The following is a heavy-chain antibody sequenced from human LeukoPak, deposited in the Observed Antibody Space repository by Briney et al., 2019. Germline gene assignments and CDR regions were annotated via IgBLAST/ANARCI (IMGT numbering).Heavy chain of an antibody. V-gene: IGHV3-74*01. CDR2: INSDGSTT. CDR3: AKGLLSGDGVY. Sequence: PGGSLRLSCAASGFTFSSYWMHWVRQAPGKGLVWVSRINSDGSTTRYADSVKGRFTISRDNSKDTLYLQMNSLRAEDTAVYYCAKGLLSGDGVYWGQGTLVTVSS. D-gene: IGHD7-27*01. J-gene: IGHJ4*02. CDR1: GFTFSSYW.